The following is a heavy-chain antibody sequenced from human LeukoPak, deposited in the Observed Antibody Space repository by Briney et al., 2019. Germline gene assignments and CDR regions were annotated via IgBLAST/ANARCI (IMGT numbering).Heavy chain of an antibody. Sequence: GGSLRLSCAASGFTFSSYSMNWVRQAPGKGLEWVSSVSSSSSYIYYADSVKGRFTISRDNAKNSLYLQMNSLRAEDTAVYYCAGVDAAMPDAFDIWGQGTTVTVSS. CDR1: GFTFSSYS. D-gene: IGHD5-18*01. V-gene: IGHV3-21*01. J-gene: IGHJ3*02. CDR3: AGVDAAMPDAFDI. CDR2: VSSSSSYI.